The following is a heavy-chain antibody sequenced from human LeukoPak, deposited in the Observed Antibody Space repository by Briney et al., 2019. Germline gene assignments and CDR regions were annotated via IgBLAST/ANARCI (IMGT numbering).Heavy chain of an antibody. CDR3: ANNPCSSSWDYFDC. Sequence: PGGSLRLSCAASGFTFSSYGMHWVRKAPGKGLEWVAVIWYDGSNKYYADSVKGRFTISRDNSKNTLYLQMHSLRAEDAAVYYWANNPCSSSWDYFDCWGQGTLVTVSS. D-gene: IGHD6-13*01. J-gene: IGHJ4*02. CDR2: IWYDGSNK. CDR1: GFTFSSYG. V-gene: IGHV3-33*06.